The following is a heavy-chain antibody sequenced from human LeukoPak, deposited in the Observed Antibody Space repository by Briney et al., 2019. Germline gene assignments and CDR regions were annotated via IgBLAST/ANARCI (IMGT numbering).Heavy chain of an antibody. Sequence: PGGSLRLSCAASGFTFSSFAMNWVRQAPGKGLEWVSAISGSGGGTYYADSVEGRFTISKDSSQNTLYLQMSSLSAEDTAVYYCAKGRMGTTFDDWGQGTLVTVSS. CDR1: GFTFSSFA. J-gene: IGHJ4*02. CDR3: AKGRMGTTFDD. D-gene: IGHD4-11*01. CDR2: ISGSGGGT. V-gene: IGHV3-23*01.